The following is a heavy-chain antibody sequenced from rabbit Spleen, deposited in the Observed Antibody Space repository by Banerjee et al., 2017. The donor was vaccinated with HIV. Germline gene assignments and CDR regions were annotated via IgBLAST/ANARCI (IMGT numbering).Heavy chain of an antibody. CDR3: VREVAGRFGL. J-gene: IGHJ6*01. Sequence: QLVESGGGLVQPGGSLKLSCKASGFDFGRYYISWVRQAPGKGLEWIGDIDPIFGIAVYASWVNGRFTISSHNAQNTLYLQLNSLTAADTATYFCVREVAGRFGLWGPGTLVTVS. D-gene: IGHD4-1*01. CDR1: GFDFGRYY. CDR2: IDPIFGIA. V-gene: IGHV1S7*01.